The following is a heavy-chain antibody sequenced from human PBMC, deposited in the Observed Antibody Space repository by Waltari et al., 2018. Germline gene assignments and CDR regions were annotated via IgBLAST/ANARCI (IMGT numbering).Heavy chain of an antibody. V-gene: IGHV3-23*01. Sequence: EVQLLESGGGLVQPGGSLRLSCAASGFTFSSYAMSWVRQAPGRGLEWVSAISGSGGSTCDADAVKGLLTISRDNTKNTLHLQMNRLRAEDTAVYYCAKDAGGYWGQGTLGTVSS. D-gene: IGHD1-26*01. CDR1: GFTFSSYA. CDR2: ISGSGGST. J-gene: IGHJ1*01. CDR3: AKDAGGY.